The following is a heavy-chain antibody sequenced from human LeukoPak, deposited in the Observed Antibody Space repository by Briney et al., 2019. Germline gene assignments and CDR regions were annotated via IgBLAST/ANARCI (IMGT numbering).Heavy chain of an antibody. CDR3: ARLGAAADGLDFDY. CDR2: ISSSSSTI. Sequence: GGSLRLSCAAPVFTFSNYRMNWVRQAPGEGRGWVSYISSSSSTIYYADSVKGRFAISRDNAKNSLYLQMNSLRAEDTAVYYCARLGAAADGLDFDYWGQGTLVTVSS. CDR1: VFTFSNYR. J-gene: IGHJ4*02. V-gene: IGHV3-48*04. D-gene: IGHD6-13*01.